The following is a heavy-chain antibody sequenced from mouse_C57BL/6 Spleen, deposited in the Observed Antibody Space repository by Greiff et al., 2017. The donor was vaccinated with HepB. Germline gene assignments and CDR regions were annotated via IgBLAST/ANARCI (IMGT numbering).Heavy chain of an antibody. V-gene: IGHV5-17*01. Sequence: EVQLVESGGGLVKPGGSLKLSCAASGFTFSDYGMHWVRQAPEKGLEWVAYISSGSSTIYYADTVKGRFTISRDIAKNTLFLQMTSLRSEDTAMYYCARGITTVQDYFDYWGQGTTLTVSS. J-gene: IGHJ2*01. CDR2: ISSGSSTI. CDR1: GFTFSDYG. D-gene: IGHD1-1*01. CDR3: ARGITTVQDYFDY.